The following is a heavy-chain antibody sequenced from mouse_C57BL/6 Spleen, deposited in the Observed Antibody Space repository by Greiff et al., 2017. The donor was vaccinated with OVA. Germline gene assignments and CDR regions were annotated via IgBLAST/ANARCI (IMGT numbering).Heavy chain of an antibody. J-gene: IGHJ3*01. Sequence: QVQLQQPGAELVKPGASVKLSCKASGYTFTSYWMHWVKQRPGQGLEWIGMIHPNSGSTNYNEKFKSTATLTVDKSSSTAYMQLSSLTSEDSAVYYCARGDDYDTWFAYWGQGTLVTVSA. D-gene: IGHD2-4*01. CDR2: IHPNSGST. V-gene: IGHV1-64*01. CDR1: GYTFTSYW. CDR3: ARGDDYDTWFAY.